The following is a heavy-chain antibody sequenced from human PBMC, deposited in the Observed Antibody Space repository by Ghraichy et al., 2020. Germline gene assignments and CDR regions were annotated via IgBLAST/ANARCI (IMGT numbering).Heavy chain of an antibody. V-gene: IGHV3-74*01. CDR1: GFSCTDYW. CDR3: VRSYKDGLRHFDY. Sequence: GGSLRLSCAGSGFSCTDYWMNWVLQTPGRGLEWVSHLNIDGTTVNYADSVKGRFTISRDNAKNTMYLQMISPTVEDTAVYYCVRSYKDGLRHFDYWGQGTLVTVSS. D-gene: IGHD1-14*01. J-gene: IGHJ4*02. CDR2: LNIDGTTV.